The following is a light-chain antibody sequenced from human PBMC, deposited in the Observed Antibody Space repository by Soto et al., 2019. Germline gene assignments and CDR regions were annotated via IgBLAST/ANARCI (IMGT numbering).Light chain of an antibody. CDR3: QPYDSSLSAHYV. V-gene: IGLV1-40*01. Sequence: QSVLTQPPSVSGAPGQRVTISCTGSSSNIGATYDVQWYQQLPGTAPKLLIYGNSNRPSGVPDRFSGSKSGPSASLAITGRQADDEADYYYQPYDSSLSAHYVFGTGTKLTVL. CDR2: GNS. CDR1: SSNIGATYD. J-gene: IGLJ1*01.